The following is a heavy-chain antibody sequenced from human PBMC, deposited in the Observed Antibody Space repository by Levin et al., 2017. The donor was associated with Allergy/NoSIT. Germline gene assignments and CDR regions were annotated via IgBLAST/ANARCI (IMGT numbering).Heavy chain of an antibody. V-gene: IGHV3-11*05. CDR1: GFTFTDYY. CDR2: LSSSSSDT. J-gene: IGHJ4*02. CDR3: AKDQRDVAVAPYHFDF. D-gene: IGHD6-19*01. Sequence: GGSLRLSCAASGFTFTDYYMSWLRQAPGKGLEWVSYLSSSSSDTKYSDSVRGRFTVSRDNAKNTLFLQMNSLRAEDTAVYYCAKDQRDVAVAPYHFDFWGQGTLVTVSS.